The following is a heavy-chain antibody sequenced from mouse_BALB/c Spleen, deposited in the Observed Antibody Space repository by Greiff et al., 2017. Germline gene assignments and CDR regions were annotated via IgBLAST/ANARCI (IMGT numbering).Heavy chain of an antibody. V-gene: IGHV1-15*01. J-gene: IGHJ1*01. CDR3: TRGYFDV. Sequence: VQLKESGAELVRPGASVTLSCKASGYTFTDYEMHWVKQTPVHGLEWIGAIDPETGGTAYNQKFKGKATLTADKSSSTAYMELRSLTSEDSAVYYCTRGYFDVWGAGTTVTVSS. CDR2: IDPETGGT. CDR1: GYTFTDYE.